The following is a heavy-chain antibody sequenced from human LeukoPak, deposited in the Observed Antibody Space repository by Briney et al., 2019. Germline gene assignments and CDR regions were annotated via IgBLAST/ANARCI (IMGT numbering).Heavy chain of an antibody. J-gene: IGHJ4*02. CDR3: AREAPDYGSGSYYFDY. D-gene: IGHD3-10*01. CDR2: IYYSGST. V-gene: IGHV4-59*01. CDR1: GGSISSYY. Sequence: SETLSLTCTVSGGSISSYYWSWIRQPPGKGLEWIGYIYYSGSTNYNPSLKSRVTISVDTSKNQFSLKLSSVTAADTAVYYRAREAPDYGSGSYYFDYWGQGTLVTVSS.